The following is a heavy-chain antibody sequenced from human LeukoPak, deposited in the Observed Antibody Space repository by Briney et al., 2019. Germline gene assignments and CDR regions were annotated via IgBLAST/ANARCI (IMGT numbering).Heavy chain of an antibody. V-gene: IGHV3-23*01. D-gene: IGHD1-26*01. J-gene: IGHJ4*02. CDR2: ISGSGGST. CDR3: AKYSGSYYYLYYFDY. Sequence: GGSLRLSCAASGFTFSSYAMSWVRQAPGKGLEWVSAISGSGGSTYYADSVKGRFTISRDNSKSTLYLQMNSLRAEDTAVYYCAKYSGSYYYLYYFDYWGQGTLVTVSS. CDR1: GFTFSSYA.